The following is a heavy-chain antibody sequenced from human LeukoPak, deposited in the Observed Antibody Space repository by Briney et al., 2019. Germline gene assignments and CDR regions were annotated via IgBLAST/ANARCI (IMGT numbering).Heavy chain of an antibody. J-gene: IGHJ4*02. Sequence: PSGTLSLTCAVSGGSINSINWWSWVRPPPGQGLEWIGEIHHTWGFNYNPSLKSRLTISLDKSQNQFSLRLSSVTAADTAVYYCARNPRDGHTFDYWGQGTLVTVSS. CDR3: ARNPRDGHTFDY. CDR2: IHHTWGF. V-gene: IGHV4-4*02. CDR1: GGSINSINW.